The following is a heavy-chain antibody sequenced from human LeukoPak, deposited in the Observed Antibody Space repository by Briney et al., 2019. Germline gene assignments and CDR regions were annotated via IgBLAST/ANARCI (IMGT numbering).Heavy chain of an antibody. D-gene: IGHD3-10*01. Sequence: SETLSLTCTVSGGSISSYYWSWIRQPPGKGLEWIGYIYYSGSTNYNPSLKSRVTISVDTSKNQFSLKLSSVTAADTAVYYCATVGQGYGSGSSFDYWGQGTLVTVSS. J-gene: IGHJ4*02. V-gene: IGHV4-59*01. CDR1: GGSISSYY. CDR3: ATVGQGYGSGSSFDY. CDR2: IYYSGST.